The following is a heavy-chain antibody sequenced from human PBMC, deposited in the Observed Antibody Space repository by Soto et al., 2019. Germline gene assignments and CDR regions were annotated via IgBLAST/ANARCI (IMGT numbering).Heavy chain of an antibody. CDR2: IYYSGST. V-gene: IGHV4-59*01. D-gene: IGHD2-8*01. CDR3: ARRYAGNFDY. CDR1: GGSISSYY. Sequence: QVQLQESGPGLVKPSETLSLTCTVSGGSISSYYWSWIRQPPGKGLEWIGYIYYSGSTNYNPSRTSRVTISVDTSKNQCSLKLSSVTAADTAVYYCARRYAGNFDYWGQGTLVTVSS. J-gene: IGHJ4*02.